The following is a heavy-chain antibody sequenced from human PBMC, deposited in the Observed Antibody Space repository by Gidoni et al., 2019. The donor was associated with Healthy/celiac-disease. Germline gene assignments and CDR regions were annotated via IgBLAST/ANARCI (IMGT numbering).Heavy chain of an antibody. CDR2: ISGSGGST. CDR3: AKGAFYYDSSGYQDFYFDY. Sequence: EVQLLESGGGLVQPGGSRRLSCAASGFTFSSYAMSWVRQAPGKGLEWVSAISGSGGSTYYADSVKGRFTISRDNSKNTLYLQMNSLRAEDTAVYYCAKGAFYYDSSGYQDFYFDYWGQGTLVTVSS. J-gene: IGHJ4*02. CDR1: GFTFSSYA. D-gene: IGHD3-22*01. V-gene: IGHV3-23*01.